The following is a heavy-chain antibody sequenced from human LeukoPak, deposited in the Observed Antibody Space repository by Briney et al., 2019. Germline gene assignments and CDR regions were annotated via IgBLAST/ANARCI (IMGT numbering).Heavy chain of an antibody. D-gene: IGHD5-18*01. CDR1: GFNFSDYW. Sequence: GGSLRLSCAASGFNFSDYWMSWVRQTPGKGLEWVASINRDGSEKYYVDSVEGRFTISRDNAKNSLFLQMNSLRVEDTAVYYCARRRGYSYGRNNYYFDYWGQGTLVTVSS. CDR2: INRDGSEK. CDR3: ARRRGYSYGRNNYYFDY. V-gene: IGHV3-7*03. J-gene: IGHJ4*02.